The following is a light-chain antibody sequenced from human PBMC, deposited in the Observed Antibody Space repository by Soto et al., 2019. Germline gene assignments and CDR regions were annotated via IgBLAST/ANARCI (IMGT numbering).Light chain of an antibody. V-gene: IGKV3-20*01. CDR2: GAS. Sequence: EIVLTQSPGTLSLSPGDRAALSCRASQSVSTNYLAWYQQSLGQAPRLLLYGASSSATGIPDRFSGNGSGTDVTLTISRLEPEDFAMCSGLQYGSTPYTFGPGKKVDIK. J-gene: IGKJ3*01. CDR1: QSVSTNY. CDR3: LQYGSTPYT.